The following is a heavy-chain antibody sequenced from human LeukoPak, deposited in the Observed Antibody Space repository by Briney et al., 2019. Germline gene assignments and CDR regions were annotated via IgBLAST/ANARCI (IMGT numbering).Heavy chain of an antibody. CDR2: ISSSGSYI. CDR3: ARVKYYGSGSSFDP. V-gene: IGHV3-21*01. J-gene: IGHJ5*02. D-gene: IGHD3-10*01. CDR1: RFTFSSYS. Sequence: GGSLRLSCAASRFTFSSYSMNWVRQAPGKGLEWVSSISSSGSYIYYADSVKGRFTISRDNAKNSLYLQMNSLRAEDTAVYYCARVKYYGSGSSFDPWGQGTLVTVSS.